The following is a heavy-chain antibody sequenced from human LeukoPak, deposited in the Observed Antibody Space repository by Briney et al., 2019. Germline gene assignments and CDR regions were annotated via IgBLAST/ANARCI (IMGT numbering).Heavy chain of an antibody. V-gene: IGHV3-7*01. D-gene: IGHD5-18*01. CDR1: GFMFSSSW. Sequence: GGSLRLSCAASGFMFSSSWMAWVREAPGKGLKWVANIKEDGSDKNYVDSMKGRFTISRDNAKNLLYLQMNSLRAEDTAVYYCARDAAYGYDRFDYWGQGTQVTVSS. CDR3: ARDAAYGYDRFDY. J-gene: IGHJ4*02. CDR2: IKEDGSDK.